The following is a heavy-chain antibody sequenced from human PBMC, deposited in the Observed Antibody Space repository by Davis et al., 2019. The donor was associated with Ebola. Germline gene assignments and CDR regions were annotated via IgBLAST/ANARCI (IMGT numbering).Heavy chain of an antibody. V-gene: IGHV3-33*05. CDR2: ISYDGSNK. CDR1: GFTFSSYG. Sequence: PGGSLRLSCAASGFTFSSYGMHWVRQAPGKGLEWVAVISYDGSNKYYAGSVKGRFTISRDNSKNTLYLQMNSLRAEDTAVYYCARIYYYYYGMDVWGQGTTVTVSS. CDR3: ARIYYYYYGMDV. J-gene: IGHJ6*02.